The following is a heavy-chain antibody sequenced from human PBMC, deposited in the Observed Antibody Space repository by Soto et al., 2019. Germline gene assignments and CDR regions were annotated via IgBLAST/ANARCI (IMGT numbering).Heavy chain of an antibody. V-gene: IGHV2-70*01. CDR3: ARTYSGYDWGRGYRLYYFDY. D-gene: IGHD5-12*01. CDR1: GFSLSTSGMC. CDR2: IDWDDDK. J-gene: IGHJ4*02. Sequence: SGLTLVNPTQTLTLTFTFSGFSLSTSGMCVSWIRQPPGKALEWLALIDWDDDKYYSTSLKTRLTISKDTSKNQVVLTMTNMDPVDTATYYCARTYSGYDWGRGYRLYYFDYWGQGTLVTVSS.